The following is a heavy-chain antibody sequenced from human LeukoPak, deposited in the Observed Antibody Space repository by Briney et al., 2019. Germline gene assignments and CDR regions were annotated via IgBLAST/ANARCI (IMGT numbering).Heavy chain of an antibody. J-gene: IGHJ4*02. CDR3: ARDRKDDDSSGFSY. D-gene: IGHD3-22*01. V-gene: IGHV3-30*04. CDR2: ISYDGSNK. CDR1: GFTFSSYA. Sequence: GGSLRLSCAASGFTFSSYAMHWVRQAPGKGLEWVAVISYDGSNKYYADSVKGRFTISRDNSKNTLYLQMNSLRAEDTAVYYCARDRKDDDSSGFSYWGQGTLVTVSS.